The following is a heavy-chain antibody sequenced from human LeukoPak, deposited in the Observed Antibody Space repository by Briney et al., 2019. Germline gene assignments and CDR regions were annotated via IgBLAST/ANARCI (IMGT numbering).Heavy chain of an antibody. CDR1: GASISGYY. Sequence: PSETLSLTCRVSGASISGYYWSWIRQPPGKGLEWIGHMYYSGGTTYNPSLKSRVSISLDTSKKHFSLKLSSVTAADTAAYYCAGTRLFFDYWSQGTLVTVSS. J-gene: IGHJ4*02. CDR3: AGTRLFFDY. V-gene: IGHV4-59*01. CDR2: MYYSGGT.